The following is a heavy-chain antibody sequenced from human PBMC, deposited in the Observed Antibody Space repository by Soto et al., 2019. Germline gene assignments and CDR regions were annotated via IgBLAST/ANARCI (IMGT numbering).Heavy chain of an antibody. V-gene: IGHV3-15*01. CDR3: TTDRVSGFGDVSVYYYYMDV. CDR2: INTKTDGGTP. Sequence: EVQLVDSGGDLIKPGGSLRLSCAASGFTFSNAWMSWVRQAPGKGLEWVARINTKTDGGTPDYAAPVKGRFTISRDDSRNTLYLQMNSLKTEDTAVYYCTTDRVSGFGDVSVYYYYMDVWGKGTTVTVSS. CDR1: GFTFSNAW. J-gene: IGHJ6*03. D-gene: IGHD3-10*01.